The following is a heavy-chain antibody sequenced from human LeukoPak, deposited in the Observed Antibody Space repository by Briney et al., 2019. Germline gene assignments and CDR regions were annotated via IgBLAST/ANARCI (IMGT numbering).Heavy chain of an antibody. CDR1: GYTFTGYG. D-gene: IGHD3-22*01. J-gene: IGHJ4*02. CDR2: IIPIFGTA. V-gene: IGHV1-69*13. CDR3: ATHRTYYYDSSGYFPLWY. Sequence: SVKVSCKASGYTFTGYGISWVRQAPGQGLEWMGGIIPIFGTANYAQKFQGRVTITADESTSTAYMELSSLRSEDTAVYYCATHRTYYYDSSGYFPLWYWGQGTLVTVSS.